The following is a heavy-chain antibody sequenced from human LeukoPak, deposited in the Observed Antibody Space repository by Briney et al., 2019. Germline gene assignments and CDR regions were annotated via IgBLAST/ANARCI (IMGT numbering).Heavy chain of an antibody. J-gene: IGHJ4*02. CDR3: ASGGGYDFWSGYDY. V-gene: IGHV3-20*04. D-gene: IGHD3-3*01. CDR1: GFTFDDYG. Sequence: GGSLRLSCAASGFTFDDYGMSWVRQAPGKGLEWVSGINWNGGSTGYADSVKGRFTISRDNAKNSLYLQMNSLRAEDTALYYCASGGGYDFWSGYDYWGQGTLVTVSS. CDR2: INWNGGST.